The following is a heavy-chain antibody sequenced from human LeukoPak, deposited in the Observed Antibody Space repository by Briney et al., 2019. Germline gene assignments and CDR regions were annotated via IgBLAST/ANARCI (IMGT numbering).Heavy chain of an antibody. CDR1: GGSVSSTNW. V-gene: IGHV4-4*02. CDR3: AREGGFYRPLDY. CDR2: VHLDGRT. J-gene: IGHJ4*02. D-gene: IGHD6-25*01. Sequence: KSSETLSLTCGVSGGSVSSTNWWTWIRQPPGKGLEGIGEVHLDGRTNFNPSLKGRLTMSVDLSENHVSLKLTSVTAADTAVYYCAREGGFYRPLDYSGQGTLVTVSS.